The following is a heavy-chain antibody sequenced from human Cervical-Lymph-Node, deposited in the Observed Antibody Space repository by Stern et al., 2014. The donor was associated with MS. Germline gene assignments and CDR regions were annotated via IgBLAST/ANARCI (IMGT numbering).Heavy chain of an antibody. CDR1: GFSLTTAGVG. J-gene: IGHJ4*02. CDR3: AHSRVKYCRGGTCYSSLFDY. Sequence: EESGPTLVKPTQTVTLTCTLSGFSLTTAGVGVGWIRQPPGKALEWLSLIYWDGDKLYSPSLKNRLTITKDTSKNQVVLTMTNVDPVDTATYYCAHSRVKYCRGGTCYSSLFDYWGQGTLVTVSS. V-gene: IGHV2-5*02. CDR2: IYWDGDK. D-gene: IGHD2-15*01.